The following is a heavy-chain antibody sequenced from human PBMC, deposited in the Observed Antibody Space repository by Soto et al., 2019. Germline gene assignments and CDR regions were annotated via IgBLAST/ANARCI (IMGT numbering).Heavy chain of an antibody. CDR2: ISYDGSNK. CDR3: AKPHIVFYGPYYFDY. D-gene: IGHD1-26*01. V-gene: IGHV3-30*18. J-gene: IGHJ4*02. CDR1: GFTFSSYG. Sequence: QVQLVESGGGVVQPGRSLRLSCAASGFTFSSYGMHWVRQAPGKGLEWVAVISYDGSNKYYADSVKGRFTISRDNSKNTLYLQMNSLRAEDTAVYYCAKPHIVFYGPYYFDYWGQGTLVTVSS.